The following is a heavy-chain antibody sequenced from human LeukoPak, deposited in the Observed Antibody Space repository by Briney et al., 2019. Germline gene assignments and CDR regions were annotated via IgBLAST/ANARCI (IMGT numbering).Heavy chain of an antibody. CDR1: GGSISSSSYY. D-gene: IGHD1-26*01. CDR3: ASGTELPGY. V-gene: IGHV4-39*07. J-gene: IGHJ4*02. CDR2: IYFSGST. Sequence: SETLSLTCTVSGGSISSSSYYWGWIRQPPGKGLEWIGSIYFSGSTYYKPSLKSRVTISVDTPKNQFSLKLSSVTAADTAVYYCASGTELPGYWGQGTLVTVSS.